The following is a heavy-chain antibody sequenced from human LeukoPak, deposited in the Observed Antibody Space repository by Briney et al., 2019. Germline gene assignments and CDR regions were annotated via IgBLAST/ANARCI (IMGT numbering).Heavy chain of an antibody. CDR3: AKGSSAYSDY. CDR2: ISYDGSNK. V-gene: IGHV3-30-3*01. D-gene: IGHD3-22*01. J-gene: IGHJ4*02. Sequence: GRSLRLSCAASGFTSSSYAMHWVRQAPGKGLEWVAVISYDGSNKYYADSVKGRFTISRDNSKNTLYLQMNSLRVEDTAVYYCAKGSSAYSDYWGQGTLVTVSS. CDR1: GFTSSSYA.